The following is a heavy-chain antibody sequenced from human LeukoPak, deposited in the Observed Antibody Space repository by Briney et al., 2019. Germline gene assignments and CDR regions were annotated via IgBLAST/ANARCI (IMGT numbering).Heavy chain of an antibody. J-gene: IGHJ5*02. CDR2: FDPEDGET. Sequence: ASVKVSCKASGYTFTGYYIHWVRQAPGKGLEWMGGFDPEDGETIYAQKFQGRVTMTEDTSTDTAYMELSSLRSEDTAVYYCATSPYYDSSGYLNWFGPWGQGTLVTVSS. V-gene: IGHV1-24*01. CDR3: ATSPYYDSSGYLNWFGP. D-gene: IGHD3-22*01. CDR1: GYTFTGYY.